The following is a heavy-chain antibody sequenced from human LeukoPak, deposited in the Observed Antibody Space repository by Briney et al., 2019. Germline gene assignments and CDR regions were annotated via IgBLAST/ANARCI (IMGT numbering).Heavy chain of an antibody. J-gene: IGHJ5*02. CDR1: GYTFTGYY. Sequence: ASVTVSCTASGYTFTGYYMHWVRQAPGQGLEWMGWINPNSGGTNYAQKFQGRVTMTRDTSISTAYMELSRLRSDDTAVYYCARASITMVRGVRSWFDPWGQGTLVTVSS. CDR3: ARASITMVRGVRSWFDP. CDR2: INPNSGGT. D-gene: IGHD3-10*01. V-gene: IGHV1-2*02.